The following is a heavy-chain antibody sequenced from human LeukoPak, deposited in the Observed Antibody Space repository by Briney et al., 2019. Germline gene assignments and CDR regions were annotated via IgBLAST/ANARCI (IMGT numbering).Heavy chain of an antibody. D-gene: IGHD2-2*01. CDR3: ARGAHCSSTSCTLWYYYGMDV. J-gene: IGHJ6*02. CDR2: INPSGSST. CDR1: GYTFTSYY. V-gene: IGHV1-46*01. Sequence: ASVKVSCKASGYTFTSYYMHWVRQAPGQGLEWMGIINPSGSSTSYAQKFQGRVTMTRDTSTSTVFMELSSLRSADTAVYYCARGAHCSSTSCTLWYYYGMDVWGQGTTVTVSS.